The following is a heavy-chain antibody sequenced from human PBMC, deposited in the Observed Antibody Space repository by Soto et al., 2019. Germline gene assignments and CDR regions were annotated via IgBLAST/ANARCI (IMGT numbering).Heavy chain of an antibody. D-gene: IGHD6-19*01. CDR3: ARARSLVAGDRALXY. CDR2: INVYNGNT. Sequence: ASVKVSCKASGYTFTTYGVYWLRQAPGQGPEWMGWINVYNGNTMYAQNLQGRVTMTTDTSTNTAYLELRSLRSDDTAVYYCARARSLVAGDRALXYWGQGTLVTVSS. V-gene: IGHV1-18*01. CDR1: GYTFTTYG. J-gene: IGHJ4*02.